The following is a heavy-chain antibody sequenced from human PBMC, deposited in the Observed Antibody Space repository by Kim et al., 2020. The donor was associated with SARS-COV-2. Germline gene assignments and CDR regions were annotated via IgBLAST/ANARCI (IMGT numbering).Heavy chain of an antibody. CDR1: GFTFSDYS. Sequence: GGSLRLSCAASGFTFSDYSMNWVRQAPGKGLEWISSISSGSSYIFYADSVKGRFTISRDNAKNSLYLQMNSLRPEDTAVYYCARDLGRDGPEVQPDYWAQGTLVTVSS. CDR3: ARDLGRDGPEVQPDY. J-gene: IGHJ4*02. V-gene: IGHV3-21*01. CDR2: ISSGSSYI. D-gene: IGHD3-16*01.